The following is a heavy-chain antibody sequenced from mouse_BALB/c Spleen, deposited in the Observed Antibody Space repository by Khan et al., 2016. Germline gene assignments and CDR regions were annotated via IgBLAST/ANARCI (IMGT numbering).Heavy chain of an antibody. CDR2: ISTYYGDA. V-gene: IGHV1S137*01. J-gene: IGHJ1*01. D-gene: IGHD3-2*02. CDR1: GYTFTDYA. Sequence: QVQLQQSGAELVRPGVSVKISCKGSGYTFTDYAMHWVKQSHAKSLEWIGVISTYYGDASYNQKFKGKATMTVDKSSSTAYMELARLTSEDSAIDYCARSRGQAGYFDVWGEGTTVTVSA. CDR3: ARSRGQAGYFDV.